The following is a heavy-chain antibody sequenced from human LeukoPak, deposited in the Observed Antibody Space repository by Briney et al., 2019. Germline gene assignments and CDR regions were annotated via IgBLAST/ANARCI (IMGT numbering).Heavy chain of an antibody. CDR3: VNEHSGWHAFDI. J-gene: IGHJ3*02. D-gene: IGHD6-19*01. V-gene: IGHV1-24*01. CDR1: GYILTELS. Sequence: GASVKVSCKVSGYILTELSMHWVRQAPGKGLEWMGGFDPEDGETLYAQKSQGRVTMTEDASTDTAYMELSSLSSEDTAMYYCVNEHSGWHAFDIWGQGTMVTVSS. CDR2: FDPEDGET.